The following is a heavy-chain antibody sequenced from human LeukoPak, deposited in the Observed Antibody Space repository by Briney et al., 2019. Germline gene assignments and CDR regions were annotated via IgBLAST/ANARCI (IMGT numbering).Heavy chain of an antibody. D-gene: IGHD3-22*01. J-gene: IGHJ4*02. Sequence: PSETLSLTCTVSGVSISSYYWSWIRQPPGKGLEWIGYIYYSDNTKYNSSLKSRVTISEDTSKNQFSLILTSVAAADTAVYYCAGGNYYDSGGHLYHFHYWGQGTLVTVTS. V-gene: IGHV4-59*01. CDR3: AGGNYYDSGGHLYHFHY. CDR2: IYYSDNT. CDR1: GVSISSYY.